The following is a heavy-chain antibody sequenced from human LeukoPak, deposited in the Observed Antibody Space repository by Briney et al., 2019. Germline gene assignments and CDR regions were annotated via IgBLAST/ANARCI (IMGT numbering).Heavy chain of an antibody. CDR1: GYTFTGYY. V-gene: IGHV1-2*02. D-gene: IGHD2-2*01. J-gene: IGHJ4*02. CDR3: ARGRYCSSTNCHEFDY. CDR2: INPNSGGT. Sequence: ASVKVSCKASGYTFTGYYMHWVRQAPGQGLEWMGWINPNSGGTNYAQKFQGRVTMTRDTSISTAYMELSRLRSDDTAVYYCARGRYCSSTNCHEFDYWGQGTLVTVSS.